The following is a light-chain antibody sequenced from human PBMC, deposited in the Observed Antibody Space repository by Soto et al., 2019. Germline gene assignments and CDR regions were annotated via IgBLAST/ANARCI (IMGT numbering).Light chain of an antibody. CDR3: CSYAGSSTYV. CDR2: GDT. V-gene: IGLV2-23*01. Sequence: QSALTQPASVSGSPGQSITISCTGTSSDVGAYNYVSWYQQYPGKAPKLMIYGDTKRPSGISSRFSGSESGITAFLTISGLQAEDEADYYCCSYAGSSTYVFGTGTKLTVL. CDR1: SSDVGAYNY. J-gene: IGLJ1*01.